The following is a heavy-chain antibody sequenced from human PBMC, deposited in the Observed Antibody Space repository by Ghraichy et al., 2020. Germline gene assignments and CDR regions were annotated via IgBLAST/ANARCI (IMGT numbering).Heavy chain of an antibody. CDR1: GYSISSDYF. D-gene: IGHD2-15*01. V-gene: IGHV4-38-2*01. Sequence: SETLALTCAVSGYSISSDYFWGWIRQPPGKGLEWIGSIYHSGSTYYNPSLKSRVTISVDMSKNQFSLKLSSVTAADTAMYYCATSSPSRQWSYHWGDYYYMDVWGRGTTVTVSS. CDR2: IYHSGST. J-gene: IGHJ6*03. CDR3: ATSSPSRQWSYHWGDYYYMDV.